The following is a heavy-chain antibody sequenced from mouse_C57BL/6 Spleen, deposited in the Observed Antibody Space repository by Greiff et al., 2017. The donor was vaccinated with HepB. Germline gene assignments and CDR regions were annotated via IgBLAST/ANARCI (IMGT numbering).Heavy chain of an antibody. CDR1: GYTFTSYG. CDR3: ARFLSHAMDY. Sequence: VHLVESGAELARPGASVKLSCKASGYTFTSYGISWVKQRTGQGLEWIGEIYPRSGNTYYNEKFKGKATLTADKSSSTAYMELRSLTSEDSAVYFCARFLSHAMDYWGQGTSVTVSS. V-gene: IGHV1-81*01. J-gene: IGHJ4*01. CDR2: IYPRSGNT. D-gene: IGHD2-3*01.